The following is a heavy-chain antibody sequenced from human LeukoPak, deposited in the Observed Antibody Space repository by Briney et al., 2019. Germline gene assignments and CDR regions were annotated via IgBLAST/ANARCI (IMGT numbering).Heavy chain of an antibody. V-gene: IGHV4-61*01. Sequence: SETLSLTWSVSGXSVSTSTYYWSWIRQPPGKGLEWIGYIHDSGSTSYNPSLKSPVTILVDASKNQFSLKLNSVTAADMAVYYCTRCARYCGGDCYPDGFDIWGQGTMVTVSS. D-gene: IGHD2-21*02. CDR2: IHDSGST. CDR3: TRCARYCGGDCYPDGFDI. J-gene: IGHJ3*02. CDR1: GXSVSTSTYY.